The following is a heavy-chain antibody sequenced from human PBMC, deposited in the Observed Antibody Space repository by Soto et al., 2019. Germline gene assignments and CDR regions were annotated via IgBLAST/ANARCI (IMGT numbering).Heavy chain of an antibody. D-gene: IGHD3-3*01. CDR3: AKNYDDCWSGYVPGY. CDR1: GFTFSSYG. V-gene: IGHV3-30*18. J-gene: IGHJ4*02. CDR2: ISYDGSNK. Sequence: QVQLVESGGGVVQPGRSLRLSCAASGFTFSSYGMHWVRQAPGKGLEWVAVISYDGSNKYYADSVKGRFTISRDNSKNTLYLQMNSLRAEDTAVYYCAKNYDDCWSGYVPGYWGQGTLVTVSS.